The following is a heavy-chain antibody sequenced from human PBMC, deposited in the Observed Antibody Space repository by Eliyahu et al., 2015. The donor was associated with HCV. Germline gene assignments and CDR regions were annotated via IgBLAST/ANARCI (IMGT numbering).Heavy chain of an antibody. J-gene: IGHJ4*02. CDR3: ARDSAYGTPEPY. CDR2: ISTGGTR. Sequence: EVQLVESGGGLIQPGGSLRLSCAASGFAVRDYYXPWVRQAPGKGLEWVSVISTGGTRYYSEFVKSRFTISRDESKNTLYLQMNSLRAGDTAVYYCARDSAYGTPEPYWGQGTLVTVSS. D-gene: IGHD3-16*01. V-gene: IGHV3-53*01. CDR1: GFAVRDYY.